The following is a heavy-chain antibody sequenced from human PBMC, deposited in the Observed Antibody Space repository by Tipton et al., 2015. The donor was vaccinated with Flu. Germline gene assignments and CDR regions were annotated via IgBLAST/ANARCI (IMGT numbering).Heavy chain of an antibody. CDR2: ISSHGGST. Sequence: GSLRLSCAASGFTFSSFAMHWVRQAPGKGLEYVSAISSHGGSTYYANSVKGRFTISRDNSKNTLYFQMGSLRAEDMAVYYCARESSSSLDYWGQGTLVTVPS. J-gene: IGHJ4*02. CDR3: ARESSSSLDY. CDR1: GFTFSSFA. D-gene: IGHD2-2*01. V-gene: IGHV3-64*01.